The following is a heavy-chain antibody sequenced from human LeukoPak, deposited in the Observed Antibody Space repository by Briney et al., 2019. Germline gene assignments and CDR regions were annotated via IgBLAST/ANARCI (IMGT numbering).Heavy chain of an antibody. V-gene: IGHV1-46*01. J-gene: IGHJ4*02. Sequence: ASVKVSCKAFGYTFTTYYIHWVRQAPGQGLEWMGIINPSVGTTKSPDKFQGRVTITRDTSTSTVYMELSGLGSDDTATYYCTRAQSYCTSTSCSADYWGQGTLVTVSS. D-gene: IGHD2-2*01. CDR3: TRAQSYCTSTSCSADY. CDR2: INPSVGTT. CDR1: GYTFTTYY.